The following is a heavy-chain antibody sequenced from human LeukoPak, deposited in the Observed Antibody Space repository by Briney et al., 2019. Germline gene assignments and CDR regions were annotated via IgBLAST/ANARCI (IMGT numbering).Heavy chain of an antibody. CDR1: GFTFSSYG. J-gene: IGHJ4*02. CDR3: AEGQWLVHYFDY. Sequence: GESLRLSCAASGFTFSSYGMHWVRQAPGKGLEWVAVIWYDGSNKYYAESVKGRFTISRDNSKNTLYLQMNSLRAEDTAVYYCAEGQWLVHYFDYWGQGTLVTVSS. CDR2: IWYDGSNK. V-gene: IGHV3-33*06. D-gene: IGHD6-19*01.